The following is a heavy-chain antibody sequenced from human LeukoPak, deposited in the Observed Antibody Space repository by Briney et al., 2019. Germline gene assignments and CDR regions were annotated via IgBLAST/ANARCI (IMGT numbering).Heavy chain of an antibody. J-gene: IGHJ5*02. Sequence: PGGSLRLSCAASGFTFSNYWMHWVRQAPGKGLVWVSRINTDGTSTTYADSVKGRFTISRDNAKNTLYLQMNSLRAEDTAVYFCARDPTSSAWHGPASWGQGTLVTVSS. CDR2: INTDGTST. CDR1: GFTFSNYW. D-gene: IGHD6-19*01. CDR3: ARDPTSSAWHGPAS. V-gene: IGHV3-74*01.